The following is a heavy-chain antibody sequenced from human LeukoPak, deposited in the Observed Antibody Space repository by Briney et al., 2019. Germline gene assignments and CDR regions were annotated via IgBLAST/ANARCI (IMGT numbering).Heavy chain of an antibody. D-gene: IGHD3-10*01. CDR2: IYYSGST. Sequence: SVTLSLTCTVSGGSISSGDYYWSWIRQPPGKGLEWIGYIYYSGSTYYNPSLKSRVTISVDTSKNQFSLKLSSVTAADTAVYYCARRYGSGSSLDYWGQGTLVTVSS. V-gene: IGHV4-30-4*01. CDR3: ARRYGSGSSLDY. CDR1: GGSISSGDYY. J-gene: IGHJ4*02.